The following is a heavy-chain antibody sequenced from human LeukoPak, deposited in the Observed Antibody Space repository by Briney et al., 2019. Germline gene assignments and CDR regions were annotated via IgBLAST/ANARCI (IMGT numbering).Heavy chain of an antibody. CDR2: IYYSGST. J-gene: IGHJ4*02. V-gene: IGHV4-59*01. CDR1: GGSISSYY. Sequence: SETLSLTCTVSGGSISSYYWSWIRQPPGKGLEWIGYIYYSGSTNYNPSLKSRVTISVDTSKNQFSLKLSSVTAADTAVYYCARAGLYLDWLLAFDYWGQGTLVTVSS. D-gene: IGHD3-9*01. CDR3: ARAGLYLDWLLAFDY.